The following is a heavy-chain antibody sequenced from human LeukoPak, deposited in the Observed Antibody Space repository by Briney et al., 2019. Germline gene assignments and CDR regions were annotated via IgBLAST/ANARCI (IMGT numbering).Heavy chain of an antibody. V-gene: IGHV3-23*01. CDR1: GFTFSSYA. CDR2: ISGSGGST. Sequence: GGSLRLSCAASGFTFSSYAMSWVRQAPGKGLEWVSAISGSGGSTYYADSVKGRFTISRDNSKNTLYLQMNSLRAEDTAVYYCAKLRFSSSWSPVDYWGQGTLVTVSS. CDR3: AKLRFSSSWSPVDY. D-gene: IGHD6-13*01. J-gene: IGHJ4*02.